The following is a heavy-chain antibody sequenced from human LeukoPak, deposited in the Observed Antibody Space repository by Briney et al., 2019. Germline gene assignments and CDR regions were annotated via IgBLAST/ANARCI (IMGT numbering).Heavy chain of an antibody. J-gene: IGHJ4*02. CDR2: IYSGGST. Sequence: GGSLRLSCAASGFTVSSKYMSWVRQAPGKGLEWVSVIYSGGSTYYADSVKGRFTISRDNSQNTLYLQMNSLRAEDTALYYCAKRGSTKYFDYWGRGTLVTVSS. D-gene: IGHD2-15*01. V-gene: IGHV3-53*01. CDR3: AKRGSTKYFDY. CDR1: GFTVSSKY.